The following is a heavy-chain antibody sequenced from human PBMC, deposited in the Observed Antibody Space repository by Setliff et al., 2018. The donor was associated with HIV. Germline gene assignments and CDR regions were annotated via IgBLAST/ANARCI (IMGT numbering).Heavy chain of an antibody. CDR1: GYTFSSDE. Sequence: GASVKVSCKASGYTFSSDEIGWVRHVTGQGFEWMGWMHPGSGNTGFAAKFQGRVTMTRDTSINTAYMELSGLRSDDTAVYYCARTGAGAILGNAFDMWGQGTMVTVSS. CDR2: MHPGSGNT. D-gene: IGHD6-25*01. V-gene: IGHV1-8*01. CDR3: ARTGAGAILGNAFDM. J-gene: IGHJ3*02.